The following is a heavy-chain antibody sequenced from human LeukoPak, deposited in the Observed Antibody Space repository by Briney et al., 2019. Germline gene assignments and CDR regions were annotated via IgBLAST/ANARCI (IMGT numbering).Heavy chain of an antibody. J-gene: IGHJ4*02. D-gene: IGHD4-23*01. V-gene: IGHV4-4*07. CDR2: IHTSGNT. CDR1: GGSTSNYF. Sequence: SETLSLTCTVSGGSTSNYFCTWIRQSAGKGLEWIGRIHTSGNTNYNPSLKSRVSMSVDTSYNQFSLKLSSVIAADTAVYYCARDPVGHGKYFDYWGQGALVTVSS. CDR3: ARDPVGHGKYFDY.